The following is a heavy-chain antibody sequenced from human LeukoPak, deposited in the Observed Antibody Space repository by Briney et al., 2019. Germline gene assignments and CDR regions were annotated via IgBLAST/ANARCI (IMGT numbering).Heavy chain of an antibody. V-gene: IGHV4-59*12. CDR1: GGSISSYY. J-gene: IGHJ3*02. Sequence: SETLSLTCTVSGGSISSYYWSWIRQPPGKELEWIGYIYYSGSTNYNPSLKSRVTISVDTSKNQFSLKLSSVTAADTAVYYCAKDSSALDAFDIWGQGTMVTVSS. CDR2: IYYSGST. D-gene: IGHD3-22*01. CDR3: AKDSSALDAFDI.